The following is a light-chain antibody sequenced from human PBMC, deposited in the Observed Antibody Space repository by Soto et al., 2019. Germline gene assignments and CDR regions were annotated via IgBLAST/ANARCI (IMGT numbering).Light chain of an antibody. CDR3: SSYTNINTRACV. CDR1: SGDIGSYNR. J-gene: IGLJ1*01. V-gene: IGLV2-14*01. Sequence: QSALTQPASVSGSPGQSITISCTGTSGDIGSYNRVSWYQQHPGKAPKLIIYEVTDRPSGVSNRFSGSKSGNTVSLTISGLQAEDEAGYYCSSYTNINTRACVFGTGTKVTVL. CDR2: EVT.